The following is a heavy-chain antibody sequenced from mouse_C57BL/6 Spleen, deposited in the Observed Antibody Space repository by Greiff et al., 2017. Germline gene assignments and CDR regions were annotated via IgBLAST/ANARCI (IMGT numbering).Heavy chain of an antibody. Sequence: EVQLQESGGGLVKPGGSLKLSCAASGFTFSSYAMSWVRQTPEKRLEWVATISDGGSYTYYPDNVKGRFTISRDNAKNNLYLQMSHLKSEDTAMYYCARDTSITTVYYFDYWGQGTTLTVSS. CDR1: GFTFSSYA. J-gene: IGHJ2*01. CDR3: ARDTSITTVYYFDY. V-gene: IGHV5-4*01. CDR2: ISDGGSYT. D-gene: IGHD1-1*01.